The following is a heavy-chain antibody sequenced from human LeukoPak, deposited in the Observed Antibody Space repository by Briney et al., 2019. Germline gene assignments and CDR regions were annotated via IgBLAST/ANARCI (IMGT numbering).Heavy chain of an antibody. D-gene: IGHD6-13*01. CDR3: ARGDSISSSFSFDY. CDR1: GDSISSYY. CDR2: IYYSGST. V-gene: IGHV4-59*01. J-gene: IGHJ4*02. Sequence: SETLSLTCTVSGDSISSYYWSWIRQPPGKGLEWIGYIYYSGSTNYNPSLKSRVTISVDTSKNQFSLKLSSVTATDTAVYYCARGDSISSSFSFDYWGQGTLVTVSS.